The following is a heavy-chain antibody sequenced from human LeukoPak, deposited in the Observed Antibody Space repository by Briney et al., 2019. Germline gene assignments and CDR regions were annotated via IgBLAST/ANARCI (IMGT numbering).Heavy chain of an antibody. V-gene: IGHV4-39*07. J-gene: IGHJ4*02. CDR3: ASRISKAGFD. CDR2: IYYTWKT. D-gene: IGHD6-13*01. CDR1: GGSISSSTYY. Sequence: PSETLSLTCTVSGGSISSSTYYWGWIRQTPGKGLEWIGSIYYTWKTYYNPSLKSRVTMSLDRSKNQFSLKLTSVTAADTAVYYCASRISKAGFDWGQGTQVTVSS.